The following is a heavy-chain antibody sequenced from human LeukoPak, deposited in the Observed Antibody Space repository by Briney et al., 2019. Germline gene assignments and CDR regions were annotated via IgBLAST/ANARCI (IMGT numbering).Heavy chain of an antibody. CDR2: IKQDGSKK. CDR3: ARDGEPLLWFGELLGPYFDY. V-gene: IGHV3-7*03. D-gene: IGHD3-10*01. J-gene: IGHJ4*02. Sequence: GGSLRLSCAASGFTFSSYWMSWVRQAPGKGLEWVANIKQDGSKKYYVDSVKGRFTISRDNAKNSLYLQMNSLRAEDTAVYYCARDGEPLLWFGELLGPYFDYWGQGTLVTVSS. CDR1: GFTFSSYW.